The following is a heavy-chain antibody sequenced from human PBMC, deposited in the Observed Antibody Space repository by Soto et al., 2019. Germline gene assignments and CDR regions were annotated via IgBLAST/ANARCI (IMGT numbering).Heavy chain of an antibody. Sequence: QLQLQESGPGMVNPSETLSLTCTVSGGSIDNIPYYWGWIRQSPGRGLEWIGSTYYSRPTYYNPPLKSRVSISLDTSKNQFSLKLTSVTAADTAVYYCVSRQREEICSTNSCYFTHWGRGTLVTVSS. J-gene: IGHJ4*02. CDR1: GGSIDNIPYY. V-gene: IGHV4-39*01. CDR3: VSRQREEICSTNSCYFTH. D-gene: IGHD2-2*01. CDR2: TYYSRPT.